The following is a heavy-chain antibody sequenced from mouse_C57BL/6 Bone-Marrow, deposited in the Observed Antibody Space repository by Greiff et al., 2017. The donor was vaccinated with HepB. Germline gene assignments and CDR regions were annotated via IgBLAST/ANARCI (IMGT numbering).Heavy chain of an antibody. V-gene: IGHV1-69*01. J-gene: IGHJ3*01. D-gene: IGHD2-4*01. CDR2: IDPSDSYT. CDR1: GYTFTSYW. Sequence: VQLQQPGAELVMPGASVKLSCKASGYTFTSYWMHWVKQRPGQGLEWIGEIDPSDSYTNYNQKFKGKSTLTVDKSSSTAYMQLSSLTSEDTAVYYCTTNDYDVEFAYWGQGTLVTVSA. CDR3: TTNDYDVEFAY.